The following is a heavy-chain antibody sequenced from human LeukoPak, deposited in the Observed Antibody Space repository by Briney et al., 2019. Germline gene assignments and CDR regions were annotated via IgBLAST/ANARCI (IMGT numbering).Heavy chain of an antibody. CDR2: ISDSGDST. Sequence: GGSLRLSCAASSFTFSNYAMSWVRQAPGKGLEWVSGISDSGDSTYYADSVKGRFTISRDNSKNTLHLQMNSLRAGDTAVYYCAKDGARGSGSSRYFDHWGQGTLVTVSS. D-gene: IGHD3-10*01. V-gene: IGHV3-23*01. CDR1: SFTFSNYA. CDR3: AKDGARGSGSSRYFDH. J-gene: IGHJ4*02.